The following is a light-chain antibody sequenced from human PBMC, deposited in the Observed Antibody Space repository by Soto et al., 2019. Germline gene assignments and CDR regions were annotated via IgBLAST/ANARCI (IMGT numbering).Light chain of an antibody. CDR1: QSVSTRY. CDR2: GAS. CDR3: HQFGSSPPAFT. Sequence: ERMLTQSPGTLSLSPGERATLSCRASQSVSTRYLAWYQQKPGQAPRLLIYGASIRATGIPDRFSGGGSGTDFTLTISRLEPEDFAVYYCHQFGSSPPAFTFGQGTKLEI. J-gene: IGKJ2*01. V-gene: IGKV3-20*01.